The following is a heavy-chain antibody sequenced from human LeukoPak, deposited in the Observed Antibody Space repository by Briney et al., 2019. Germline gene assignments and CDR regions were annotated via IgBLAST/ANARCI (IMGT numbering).Heavy chain of an antibody. Sequence: SETLSLTCTVSGGSISSSSYYWGWIRQPPGKGLEWIGSIYYSGSTNYNPSLKSRVTISVDTSKNQFSLQLSSVTAADTAVYYCAREDPQTTVPEGMDVWGQGTTVTVSS. V-gene: IGHV4-39*07. CDR1: GGSISSSSYY. CDR3: AREDPQTTVPEGMDV. CDR2: IYYSGST. D-gene: IGHD4-17*01. J-gene: IGHJ6*02.